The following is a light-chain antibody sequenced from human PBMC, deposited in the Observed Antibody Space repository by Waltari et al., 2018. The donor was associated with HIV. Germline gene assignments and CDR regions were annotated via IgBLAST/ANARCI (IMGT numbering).Light chain of an antibody. CDR3: QQFNSWPRT. V-gene: IGKV3-15*01. CDR1: QSISSN. Sequence: EIVMTQSPATLSVSPGERATLSFRASQSISSNLAWYQQKPGHAPRLLIFGVSTRTTGTPARFSGSGSGTDFTLTISSLQSEDFAVYYCQQFNSWPRTFGPGTKVET. J-gene: IGKJ1*01. CDR2: GVS.